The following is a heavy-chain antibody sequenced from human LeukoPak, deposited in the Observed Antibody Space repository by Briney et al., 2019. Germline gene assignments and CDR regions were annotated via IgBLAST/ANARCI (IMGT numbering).Heavy chain of an antibody. D-gene: IGHD3-3*01. CDR3: ARGYYDFWSGYYFDY. CDR2: IIPIFGTA. CDR1: GGTFSSYA. Sequence: SVKVSCKASGGTFSSYAISWVRQAPGQGLEWMGGIIPIFGTANYAQKFQGRVTITTDESTSTAYMELSSLRSEDTAVYYCARGYYDFWSGYYFDYWGQGTLVTVSS. J-gene: IGHJ4*02. V-gene: IGHV1-69*05.